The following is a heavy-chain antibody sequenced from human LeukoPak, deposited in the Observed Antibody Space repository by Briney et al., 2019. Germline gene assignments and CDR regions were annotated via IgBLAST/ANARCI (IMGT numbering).Heavy chain of an antibody. CDR2: ISSSSSYI. CDR1: GFTFSSYS. J-gene: IGHJ4*02. D-gene: IGHD3-3*01. CDR3: ARDPGKYYDFWSGDDHYLDY. Sequence: GGSLRLSCAASGFTFSSYSMNWVRQAPGKGLEWVSSISSSSSYIYYADSVKGRFTISRDNAKNSLYLQMNSLRAEDTAVYYCARDPGKYYDFWSGDDHYLDYWGQGTLVTVSS. V-gene: IGHV3-21*01.